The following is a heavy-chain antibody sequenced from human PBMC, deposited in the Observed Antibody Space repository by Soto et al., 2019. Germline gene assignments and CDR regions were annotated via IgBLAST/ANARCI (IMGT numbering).Heavy chain of an antibody. D-gene: IGHD6-19*01. J-gene: IGHJ4*02. CDR2: ITGDTNRI. CDR3: ARSVEGHFDY. Sequence: EVQLVESGGGLVQPGGSLRLSCAASGFRVNIYSMNWVRQAPGKGLEWSAYITGDTNRIKYADSVKGRFTISRDNAKNSVYLQMNSRGDEDTAVYYCARSVEGHFDYWGQGTVVTVSS. V-gene: IGHV3-48*02. CDR1: GFRVNIYS.